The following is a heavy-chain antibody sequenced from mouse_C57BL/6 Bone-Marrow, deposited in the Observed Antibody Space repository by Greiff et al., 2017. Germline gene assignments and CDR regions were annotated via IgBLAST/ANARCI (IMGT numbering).Heavy chain of an antibody. CDR3: AREGIYYYGSSYWYFDV. CDR1: GFTFSSYA. D-gene: IGHD1-1*01. V-gene: IGHV5-4*01. J-gene: IGHJ1*03. CDR2: ISDGGSYT. Sequence: EVKLMESGGGLVKPGGSLKLSCAASGFTFSSYAMSWVRQTPEKRLEWVATISDGGSYTYYPDNVKGRFTISRDNAKNNLYLQRSHLKSEDTAMYYCAREGIYYYGSSYWYFDVWGTGTTVTVSS.